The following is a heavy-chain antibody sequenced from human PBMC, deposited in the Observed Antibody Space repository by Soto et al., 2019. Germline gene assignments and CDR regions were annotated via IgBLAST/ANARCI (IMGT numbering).Heavy chain of an antibody. CDR3: ARDDDYGGNGYDY. V-gene: IGHV3-33*01. J-gene: IGHJ4*02. D-gene: IGHD4-17*01. CDR2: IWYDGSNK. Sequence: GGSLRLSCAASGFTFSSYGMHWVRQAPGKGLEWVAVIWYDGSNKYYADSVKGRFTISRDNSKNTLYLQMNSLRPEDTAVYYCARDDDYGGNGYDYWGQGILVTVSS. CDR1: GFTFSSYG.